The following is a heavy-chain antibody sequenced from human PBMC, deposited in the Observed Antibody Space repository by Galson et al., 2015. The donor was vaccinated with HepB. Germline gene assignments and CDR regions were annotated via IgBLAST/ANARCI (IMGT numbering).Heavy chain of an antibody. J-gene: IGHJ4*02. Sequence: SLRLSCAASGFTFSSYTMNWVRQAPGKGLEWVSSISSTSSYIYFAASVRGRSTISRDNAKNSLYLQINGLRGEDTAVYYCARASVQLQRPKRPYYYDSSAYQGGFDYWGQGTEVTVSS. CDR1: GFTFSSYT. CDR2: ISSTSSYI. D-gene: IGHD3-22*01. V-gene: IGHV3-21*01. CDR3: ARASVQLQRPKRPYYYDSSAYQGGFDY.